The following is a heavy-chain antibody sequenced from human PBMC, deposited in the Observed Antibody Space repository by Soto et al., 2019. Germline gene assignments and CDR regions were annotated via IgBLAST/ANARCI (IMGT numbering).Heavy chain of an antibody. Sequence: QVQLVESGGGVVQPGRSLRLSCAASGFTFSSYAMHWVRQAPGKGLEWVAVISYDGSNKYYADSVKGRFTISRDNSKNTLYLQRNSLRAEDTAVYYCARDNCSGGSCYVAYWGQGTLVTVSS. CDR3: ARDNCSGGSCYVAY. V-gene: IGHV3-30-3*01. J-gene: IGHJ4*02. D-gene: IGHD2-15*01. CDR2: ISYDGSNK. CDR1: GFTFSSYA.